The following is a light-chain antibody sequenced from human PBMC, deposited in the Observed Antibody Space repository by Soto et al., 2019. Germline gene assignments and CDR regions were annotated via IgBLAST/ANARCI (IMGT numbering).Light chain of an antibody. J-gene: IGKJ1*01. CDR2: GAS. V-gene: IGKV3-15*01. Sequence: EIVMTQSPATLSVFPGERATLSCRASQSVSSNLAWYQQKPGQAPRLLIYGASTRATGISARFSGSGSGTEFTLTISSLQSEDFAVYYCQQYNNWWTFGQGTKVEIK. CDR1: QSVSSN. CDR3: QQYNNWWT.